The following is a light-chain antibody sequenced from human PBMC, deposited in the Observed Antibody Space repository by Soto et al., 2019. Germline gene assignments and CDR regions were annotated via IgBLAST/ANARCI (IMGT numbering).Light chain of an antibody. CDR1: QGTSNY. Sequence: IQMTQSPSSLSASVGDRVTITCRASQGTSNYLDWYQQKPGKAPKLLIYAASSLQSGVPSRFSGSGSATDFTPTISSLQPEDFATYSCLQDYNYSWTFGQGAKVDIK. V-gene: IGKV1-6*01. CDR2: AAS. J-gene: IGKJ1*01. CDR3: LQDYNYSWT.